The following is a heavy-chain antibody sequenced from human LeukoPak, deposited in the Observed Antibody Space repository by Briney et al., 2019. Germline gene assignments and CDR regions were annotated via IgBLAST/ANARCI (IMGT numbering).Heavy chain of an antibody. J-gene: IGHJ2*01. Sequence: KVQGRVTMTTDTSTSTAYMELRSLISDDTAVYYCARVGYGDPYRYFDLWGRGTLVTVSS. CDR3: ARVGYGDPYRYFDL. D-gene: IGHD4-17*01. V-gene: IGHV1-18*01.